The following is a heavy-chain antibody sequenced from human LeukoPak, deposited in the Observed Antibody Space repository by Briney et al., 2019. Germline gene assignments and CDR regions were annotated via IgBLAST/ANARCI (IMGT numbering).Heavy chain of an antibody. Sequence: PSETLSLTCTVSGGSISSSSYYWGWIRQPPGKGLEWIGSIYYSGSTYYNPSLKSQVTISVDTSKNQFSLKLSSVTAADTAVYYCALLSRTTVQRGRYFDLWGRGTLVTVSS. J-gene: IGHJ2*01. D-gene: IGHD4-17*01. CDR3: ALLSRTTVQRGRYFDL. CDR2: IYYSGST. V-gene: IGHV4-39*01. CDR1: GGSISSSSYY.